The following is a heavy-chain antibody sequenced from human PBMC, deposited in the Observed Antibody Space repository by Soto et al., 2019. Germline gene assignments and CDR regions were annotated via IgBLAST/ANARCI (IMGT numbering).Heavy chain of an antibody. D-gene: IGHD2-2*01. CDR2: ITGSGDDT. J-gene: IGHJ4*02. CDR1: GFTFNNYA. Sequence: GGSLRLSCAASGFTFNNYAMGWVRQAPGKGLEWVSAITGSGDDTYYIDSVKGRFTISRDNSKSTLYLQMNSLRAEDTAIYYCAKLGSSSWSPHYYFDYWGQGTLVTVSS. V-gene: IGHV3-23*01. CDR3: AKLGSSSWSPHYYFDY.